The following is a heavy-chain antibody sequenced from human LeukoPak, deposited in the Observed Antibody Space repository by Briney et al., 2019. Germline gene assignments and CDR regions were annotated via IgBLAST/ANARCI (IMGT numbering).Heavy chain of an antibody. D-gene: IGHD2-2*03. CDR3: SKGGYFAFET. CDR1: GFAFSAYD. Sequence: GGSLRLSCAASGFAFSAYDMQWVRQAPGKGLEWVSGISHSGPTYYTDSVKGRFTISRDNSENTLYLQMSSLRAEDTAVYYCSKGGYFAFETWGQGTLVAVSS. CDR2: ISHSGPT. V-gene: IGHV3-23*01. J-gene: IGHJ3*02.